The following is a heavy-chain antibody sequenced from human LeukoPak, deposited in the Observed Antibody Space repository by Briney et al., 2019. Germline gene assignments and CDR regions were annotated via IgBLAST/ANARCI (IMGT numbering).Heavy chain of an antibody. CDR2: IYTSGST. V-gene: IGHV4-4*07. J-gene: IGHJ4*02. D-gene: IGHD4-17*01. CDR1: GGSISSYY. CDR3: ARDPYGDYVAGYYFDY. Sequence: SETLSLTCTVSGGSISSYYWSWIRQPAGKGLEWIGRIYTSGSTNYNPSLKSRVTMSVDTPKNQFSLKLSSVTAADTAVYYCARDPYGDYVAGYYFDYWGQGTLVTVSS.